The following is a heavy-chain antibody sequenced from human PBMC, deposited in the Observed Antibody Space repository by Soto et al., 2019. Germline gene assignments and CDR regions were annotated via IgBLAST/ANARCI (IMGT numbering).Heavy chain of an antibody. CDR1: GFTFNTYA. V-gene: IGHV3-30-3*01. D-gene: IGHD5-12*01. CDR2: ISNNGGNK. Sequence: GRSLRLSCAASGFTFNTYAIHWVRQAPGKGLEWVAVISNNGGNKYYADSVKGRFTISRDNSKNTLYLQMNSLTTDDTAVYYCAREEGGYSGYDSNWFAPWGQGTLVTVSS. J-gene: IGHJ5*02. CDR3: AREEGGYSGYDSNWFAP.